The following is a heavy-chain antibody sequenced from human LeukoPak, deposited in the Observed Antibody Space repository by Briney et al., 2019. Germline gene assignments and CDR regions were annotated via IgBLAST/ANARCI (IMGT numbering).Heavy chain of an antibody. J-gene: IGHJ4*02. CDR1: GYSFTGYY. Sequence: GASVKVSCKASGYSFTGYYMHWVRQAPGQGLEWMGWINPNSGDTKYAQKFQGRVTMTRDTSISTAYMELSRLRSDDTAVYYCARVDTAMVTLLYWGQGTLVTVSS. CDR3: ARVDTAMVTLLY. V-gene: IGHV1-2*02. CDR2: INPNSGDT. D-gene: IGHD5-18*01.